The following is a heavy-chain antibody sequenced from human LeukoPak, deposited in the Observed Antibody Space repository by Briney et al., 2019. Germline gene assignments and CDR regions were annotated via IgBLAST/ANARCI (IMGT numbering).Heavy chain of an antibody. CDR1: GGAFSSYA. CDR3: ARVNYYDSSGYYDY. D-gene: IGHD3-22*01. J-gene: IGHJ4*02. CDR2: IIPIFGTA. V-gene: IGHV1-69*13. Sequence: SVKVSCKASGGAFSSYAISWVRQAPGQGLEWMGGIIPIFGTANYAQKFQGRVTITADESTSTAYMELSSLRSEDTAVYYCARVNYYDSSGYYDYWGQGTLVTVSS.